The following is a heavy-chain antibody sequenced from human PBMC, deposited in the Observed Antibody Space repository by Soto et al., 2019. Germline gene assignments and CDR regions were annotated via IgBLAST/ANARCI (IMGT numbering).Heavy chain of an antibody. CDR3: ARDQTLFGVVNTNGMLX. V-gene: IGHV3-11*01. D-gene: IGHD3-3*01. J-gene: IGHJ6*02. CDR1: GFTFSDNY. CDR2: ISGSGSTI. Sequence: WGSLRLSLAASGFTFSDNYMSWIRQAPGKGLEWVSDISGSGSTICYADSVKGRFTISMDNAKNGLYLQMNSLRAEDTAVDYCARDQTLFGVVNTNGMLXWGQGTTITV.